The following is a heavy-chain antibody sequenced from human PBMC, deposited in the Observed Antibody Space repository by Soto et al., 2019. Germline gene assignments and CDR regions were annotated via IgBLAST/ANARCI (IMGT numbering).Heavy chain of an antibody. Sequence: QVQLVQSGAEVKKPGASVKISCKASGYNFISYYVHWVRQAPGQGLEWMGIINPSGGSASYSQTFGGRVTMTRDTSTGTVYMEVSSLRSEDTAVYYCARGSLQNYFDCWGQGTLVTVSS. V-gene: IGHV1-46*01. CDR2: INPSGGSA. CDR1: GYNFISYY. J-gene: IGHJ4*02. CDR3: ARGSLQNYFDC. D-gene: IGHD3-10*01.